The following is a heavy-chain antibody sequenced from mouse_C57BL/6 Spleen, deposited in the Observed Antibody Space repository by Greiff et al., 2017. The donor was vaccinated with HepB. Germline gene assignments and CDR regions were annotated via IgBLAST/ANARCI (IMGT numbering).Heavy chain of an antibody. Sequence: VKLMESGAELVRPGTSVKMSCKASGYTFTNYWIGWAKQRPGHGLEWIGDIYPGGGYTNYNEKFKGKATLTADKSSSTAYMQFSSLTSEDSAIYYCARFYYGRYFDVWGTGTTVTVSS. CDR2: IYPGGGYT. V-gene: IGHV1-63*01. CDR3: ARFYYGRYFDV. CDR1: GYTFTNYW. J-gene: IGHJ1*03. D-gene: IGHD1-1*01.